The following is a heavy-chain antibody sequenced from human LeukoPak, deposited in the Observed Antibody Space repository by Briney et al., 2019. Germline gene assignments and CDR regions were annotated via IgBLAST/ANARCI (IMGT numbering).Heavy chain of an antibody. D-gene: IGHD5-12*01. V-gene: IGHV3-74*01. CDR1: GFTLSNHW. CDR2: INTDGSTT. J-gene: IGHJ4*02. CDR3: AKESGYDVDLEY. Sequence: PGGSLRLSCEASGFTLSNHWMHWVRQAPGGGLVWVSGINTDGSTTSYADSVKGRFTISRDNAKNTVYLQMSSLRAEDTAVYYCAKESGYDVDLEYWGQGALVTVSS.